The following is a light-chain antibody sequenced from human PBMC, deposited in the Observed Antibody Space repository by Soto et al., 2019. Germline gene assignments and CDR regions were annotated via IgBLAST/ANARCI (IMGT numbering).Light chain of an antibody. CDR1: QTVNSDY. CDR3: HQFGYSPRT. V-gene: IGKV3-20*01. CDR2: ATS. J-gene: IGKJ1*01. Sequence: EIVLTQSTGTLSLSPGETATLSCRASQTVNSDYLAWFQQRPGQAPRLLIFATSRRATDIPDRFSGSGSGTDFTLAIRRLEPEDFAVYYCHQFGYSPRTFGQRTKV.